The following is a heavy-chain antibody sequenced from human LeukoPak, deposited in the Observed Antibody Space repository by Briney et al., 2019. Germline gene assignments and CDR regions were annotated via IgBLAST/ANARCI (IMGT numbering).Heavy chain of an antibody. D-gene: IGHD2-15*01. J-gene: IGHJ4*02. Sequence: GTSLILSCAASGFTLTTYSIHWVRQAPGKGLEWVAVMSYDGTNKYYADSVKGRFIISRDNSENTVYLQMNDLRAEDTAVYYCARVRVSSRILLPYFDYWGQGTLVTVSS. CDR1: GFTLTTYS. CDR3: ARVRVSSRILLPYFDY. CDR2: MSYDGTNK. V-gene: IGHV3-30*19.